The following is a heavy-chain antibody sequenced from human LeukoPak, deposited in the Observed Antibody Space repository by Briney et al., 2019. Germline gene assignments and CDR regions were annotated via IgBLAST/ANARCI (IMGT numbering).Heavy chain of an antibody. D-gene: IGHD2-2*01. CDR3: AGGRTDIVVVPATLRNYYFDY. CDR1: GGTFSSYD. CDR2: IMPMFGKA. V-gene: IGHV1-69*06. Sequence: SVKVSCKASGGTFSSYDISWVRQAPGQGLEWRGGIMPMFGKANYAQKFQGRVTTTADKATSTAYMELSSLRSEDTAVYYCAGGRTDIVVVPATLRNYYFDYWGQGTLVTVSS. J-gene: IGHJ4*02.